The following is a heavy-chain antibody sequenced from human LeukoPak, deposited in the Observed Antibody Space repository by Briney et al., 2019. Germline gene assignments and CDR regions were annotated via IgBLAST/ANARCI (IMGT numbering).Heavy chain of an antibody. V-gene: IGHV3-30*02. CDR2: IRYDGSNK. CDR1: AFTFSSYA. CDR3: ARPCSGGSCYPFDY. D-gene: IGHD2-15*01. J-gene: IGHJ4*02. Sequence: GGSLRLSCAASAFTFSSYAMHWVRQAPGKGLEWVAFIRYDGSNKYYADSVKGRFTISRDNSKNTLYLQMNSLRAEDTAVYYCARPCSGGSCYPFDYWGQGTLVTVSS.